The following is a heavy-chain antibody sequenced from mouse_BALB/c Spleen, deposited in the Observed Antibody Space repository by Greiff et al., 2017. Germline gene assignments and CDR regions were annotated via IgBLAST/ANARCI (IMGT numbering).Heavy chain of an antibody. Sequence: VNLVESGPGLVAPSQSLSITCTVSGFSLSRYSVHWVRQPPGKGLEWLGMIWGGGSTDYNSALKSRLSISKDNSKSQVFLKMNSLQTDDTAMYYCAREDYDYESFAYWGQGTLVTVSA. CDR1: GFSLSRYS. D-gene: IGHD2-4*01. J-gene: IGHJ3*01. CDR3: AREDYDYESFAY. V-gene: IGHV2-6-4*01. CDR2: IWGGGST.